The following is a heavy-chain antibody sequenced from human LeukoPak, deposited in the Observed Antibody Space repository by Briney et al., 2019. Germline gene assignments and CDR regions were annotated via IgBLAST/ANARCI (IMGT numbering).Heavy chain of an antibody. J-gene: IGHJ4*02. CDR1: GGSISSYY. Sequence: SETLSLTCTVSGGSISSYYWSWIRQPPGKGLEWIGYIYYSGSTNYNPSLKSRVTISVDTSKNQFSLKLSSVTAADTAVYYCARGKDYDYVWGSYRYSQYYFDYWGQGTLVTVSS. CDR3: ARGKDYDYVWGSYRYSQYYFDY. V-gene: IGHV4-59*12. D-gene: IGHD3-16*02. CDR2: IYYSGST.